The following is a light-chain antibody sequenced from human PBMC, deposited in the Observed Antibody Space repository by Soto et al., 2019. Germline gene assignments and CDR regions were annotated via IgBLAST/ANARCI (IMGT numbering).Light chain of an antibody. V-gene: IGKV3-15*01. CDR1: ENIRSY. CDR3: QQCKDWPLT. Sequence: EFVWTQSPATVSLSPRERATLFCMASENIRSYVAWYQQKPGQAPRLPIYGASTRATGIPARFSGSGSGTEFTLTISSLQSEDFAVYYCQQCKDWPLTVGGGTKVDIK. CDR2: GAS. J-gene: IGKJ4*01.